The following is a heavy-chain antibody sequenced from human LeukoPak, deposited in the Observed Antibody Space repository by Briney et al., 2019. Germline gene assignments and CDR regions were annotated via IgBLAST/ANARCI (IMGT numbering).Heavy chain of an antibody. V-gene: IGHV4-39*07. CDR2: IYYSGST. D-gene: IGHD3-9*01. CDR3: ARDYYDILTGYYTGSDY. J-gene: IGHJ4*02. Sequence: SETLSLTCSVSGGSISSSSYYWGWIRQPPGEGLEWIGSIYYSGSTYYNPSLKSRVTISVDTSKNQFSLKLSSVTAADTAVYYCARDYYDILTGYYTGSDYWGQGTLVTVSS. CDR1: GGSISSSSYY.